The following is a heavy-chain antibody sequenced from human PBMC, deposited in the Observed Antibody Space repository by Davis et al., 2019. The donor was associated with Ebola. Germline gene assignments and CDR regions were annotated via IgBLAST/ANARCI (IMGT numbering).Heavy chain of an antibody. J-gene: IGHJ5*02. V-gene: IGHV4-34*01. D-gene: IGHD5-18*01. Sequence: MPSETLSLTCAVYGGSFSGYYWNWIRQPPGKGLEWIGEINHSGSTNYNPSLKSRVTISVDTSKNQFSLKLSSVTAADTAVYYCARGSSRYSYGYNWFDPWGQGTLVTVSS. CDR1: GGSFSGYY. CDR3: ARGSSRYSYGYNWFDP. CDR2: INHSGST.